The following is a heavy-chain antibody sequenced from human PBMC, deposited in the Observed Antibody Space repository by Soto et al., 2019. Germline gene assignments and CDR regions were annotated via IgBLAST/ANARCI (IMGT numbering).Heavy chain of an antibody. CDR1: GFSLSTSGVG. J-gene: IGHJ6*02. V-gene: IGHV2-5*02. Sequence: QITLKESGPTLVKPTQTLTLTCTFSGFSLSTSGVGVGWIRQPPGKALEWLALIYWDDDKRYSPSLKSRLTITKDTSKNQVVLTMTNMDPVDTATYYCAHSLYTIFGEDYYYGMDVWGQGTTVTVSS. D-gene: IGHD3-3*01. CDR2: IYWDDDK. CDR3: AHSLYTIFGEDYYYGMDV.